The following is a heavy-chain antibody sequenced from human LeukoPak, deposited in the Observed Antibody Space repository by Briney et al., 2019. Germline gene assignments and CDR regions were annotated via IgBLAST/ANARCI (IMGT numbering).Heavy chain of an antibody. CDR1: GGTFSSYA. CDR2: IIPIFGTA. Sequence: GASVNVSCKASGGTFSSYAISWVRQAPGQGLEWMGGIIPIFGTASYAQKFQGRVTITADESTSTAYMELSSLRSEDTAVYYCASQRWSGYYGTSDYWGQGTLVTVSS. D-gene: IGHD3-3*01. J-gene: IGHJ4*02. CDR3: ASQRWSGYYGTSDY. V-gene: IGHV1-69*13.